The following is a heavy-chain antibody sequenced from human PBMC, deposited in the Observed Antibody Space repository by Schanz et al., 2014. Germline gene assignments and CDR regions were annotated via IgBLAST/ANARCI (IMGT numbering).Heavy chain of an antibody. J-gene: IGHJ4*02. CDR3: ARGYGDSPTDF. D-gene: IGHD4-17*01. Sequence: QVQLVQSGAEVKKPGSPVKVSCKSSGGTFSTYPINWLRQAPGQGLEWMGRIIPILGIANYAQKFQGRVTITADRSTSTAYMELSSLRSEDTAVYYCARGYGDSPTDFWGQGTLVTVSS. CDR2: IIPILGIA. V-gene: IGHV1-69*02. CDR1: GGTFSTYP.